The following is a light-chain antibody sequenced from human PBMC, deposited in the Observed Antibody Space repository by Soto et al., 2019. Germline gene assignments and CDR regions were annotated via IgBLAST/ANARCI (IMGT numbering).Light chain of an antibody. CDR2: GAS. J-gene: IGKJ3*01. Sequence: EIVLTQSPGTLSLSPGERATLSCRASQSVSSSFLAWYQQRPGQAPRLLIFGASYRATGIPDRFSGSGSGTDFTLTISRLEPEDFAVHYCQHYGNSPPEYTFGPGTKVDSK. CDR1: QSVSSSF. V-gene: IGKV3-20*01. CDR3: QHYGNSPPEYT.